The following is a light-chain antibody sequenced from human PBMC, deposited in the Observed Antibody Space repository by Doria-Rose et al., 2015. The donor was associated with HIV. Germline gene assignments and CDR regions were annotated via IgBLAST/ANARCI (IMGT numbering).Light chain of an antibody. Sequence: TQSPSTLSASIGDRVTITCRASQSISSWLAWYQQKPGKAPKLLIYKASNLESGVPSRFSGSGSGTEFTLTISSLQPDDFATYYCQQYNSSLFTFGPGTKV. V-gene: IGKV1-5*03. J-gene: IGKJ3*01. CDR1: QSISSW. CDR3: QQYNSSLFT. CDR2: KAS.